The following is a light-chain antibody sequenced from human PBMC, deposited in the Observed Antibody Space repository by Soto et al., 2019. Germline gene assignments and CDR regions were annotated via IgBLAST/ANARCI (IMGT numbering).Light chain of an antibody. V-gene: IGLV2-14*01. CDR1: SSDIGASNY. CDR3: SSYTGGNTYWI. CDR2: EVS. J-gene: IGLJ3*02. Sequence: QSALTQPASVSGSPGQSITMSCTGTSSDIGASNYVSWYQQHPGKAPKVIIFEVSNRPSGVSNRFSGSKSGNTASLTISGLQPEDEADYHCSSYTGGNTYWIFGGGTKLTVL.